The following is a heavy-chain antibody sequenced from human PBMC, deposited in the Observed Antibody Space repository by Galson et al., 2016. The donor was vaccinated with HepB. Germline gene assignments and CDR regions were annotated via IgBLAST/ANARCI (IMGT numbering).Heavy chain of an antibody. J-gene: IGHJ4*02. D-gene: IGHD4-23*01. Sequence: CAISGDSVSSNSAGWNWIRQSPSRGLEWLGRTYYRSEWYNDYAVSVKGRISINPDTSKNQFSLQLNSVTPEDTAVYYCARTVLTTVVTLPFDYWGQGTLVTVSS. V-gene: IGHV6-1*01. CDR1: GDSVSSNSAG. CDR3: ARTVLTTVVTLPFDY. CDR2: TYYRSEWYN.